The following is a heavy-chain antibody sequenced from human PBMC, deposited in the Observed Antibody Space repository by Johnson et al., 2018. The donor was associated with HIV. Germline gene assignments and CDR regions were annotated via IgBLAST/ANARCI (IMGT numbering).Heavy chain of an antibody. D-gene: IGHD3-10*01. CDR3: ARGGDFYGGYLDAFDI. J-gene: IGHJ3*02. CDR1: GFAFSSYA. Sequence: QVQLVESGGGVVQPGRSLRLSCAASGFAFSSYAMHWVRQAPGKGLEWVSGITWNGGSTGYADSVKGRFTISRDNSKNSLYLQMNSLRAEDTAVYYCARGGDFYGGYLDAFDIWGQGTMVTVSS. CDR2: ITWNGGST. V-gene: IGHV3-30*04.